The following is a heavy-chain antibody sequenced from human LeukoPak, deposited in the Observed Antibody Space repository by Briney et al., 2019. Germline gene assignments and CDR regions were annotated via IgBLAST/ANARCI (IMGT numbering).Heavy chain of an antibody. CDR2: MHRRGST. J-gene: IGHJ5*02. CDR1: GGSIRSYY. CDR3: ARHAAVEGSSGWSPLWWFDP. D-gene: IGHD6-19*01. Sequence: SETLSLTCTVSGGSIRSYYWSWIRQPPGKGLEWIGYMHRRGSTKHNPYLKSRVTISVDTSKSQFSLKLSSVTAADTAVYYCARHAAVEGSSGWSPLWWFDPWGQGTLVTVSS. V-gene: IGHV4-59*08.